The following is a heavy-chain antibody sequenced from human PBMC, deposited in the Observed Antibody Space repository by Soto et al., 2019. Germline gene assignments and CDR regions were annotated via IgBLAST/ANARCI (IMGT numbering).Heavy chain of an antibody. V-gene: IGHV3-15*01. CDR2: IKSKTDGGTT. CDR3: TAILQNSLWWRTLDV. J-gene: IGHJ6*02. Sequence: GGSLRLSCAASGFTFSNAWMSWVRQAPGKGLEWVGRIKSKTDGGTTDYAAPVKGRFTISRDDSKNTLYLQMNSLKTEDTAVYYCTAILQNSLWWRTLDVWGQGTTVTVSS. CDR1: GFTFSNAW. D-gene: IGHD2-21*01.